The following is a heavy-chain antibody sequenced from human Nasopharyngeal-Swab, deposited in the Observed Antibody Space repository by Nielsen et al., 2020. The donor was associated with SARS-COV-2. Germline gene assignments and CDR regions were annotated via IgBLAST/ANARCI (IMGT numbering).Heavy chain of an antibody. J-gene: IGHJ3*02. V-gene: IGHV1-2*06. CDR1: GYTFTDYY. D-gene: IGHD2-8*02. CDR3: ARGACTGNSCYTRANTFHI. CDR2: INPNSGGT. Sequence: ASVKVSCKASGYTFTDYYIHWVRQAPGQGLEWMGRINPNSGGTNSAQKFQGRVTMTRDTSISTAYMGLSGLGSADTALYFCARGACTGNSCYTRANTFHIWGLGTMVTVSS.